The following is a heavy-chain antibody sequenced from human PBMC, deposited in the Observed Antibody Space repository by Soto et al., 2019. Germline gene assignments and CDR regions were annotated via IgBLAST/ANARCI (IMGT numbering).Heavy chain of an antibody. Sequence: EVQLVESGGGLVKPGGSLRLSCAASGFTFSNAWMSWVRQAPGKGLEWVGRIKSKTDGGTTDYAAPVKGRFTISRDDSKNTLYLQMNSLKTEDTAVYYCTTVIAVAGTGTPRWFDPWGQGTLVTVSS. CDR2: IKSKTDGGTT. D-gene: IGHD6-19*01. CDR3: TTVIAVAGTGTPRWFDP. J-gene: IGHJ5*02. CDR1: GFTFSNAW. V-gene: IGHV3-15*01.